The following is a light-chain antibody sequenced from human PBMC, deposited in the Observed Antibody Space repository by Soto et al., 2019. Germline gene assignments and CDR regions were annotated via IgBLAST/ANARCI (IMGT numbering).Light chain of an antibody. V-gene: IGLV2-23*01. CDR3: CSYAGSNYV. CDR1: SSDVGSYNL. J-gene: IGLJ1*01. Sequence: QSALTQPASVSGSPGQSITISCTGTSSDVGSYNLVSWYQQHPGKAPKLMIYEDSKRPSGVSNRFSGSKSGNTASLTISGLQAEDEADYYCCSYAGSNYVFGTGTKVTVL. CDR2: EDS.